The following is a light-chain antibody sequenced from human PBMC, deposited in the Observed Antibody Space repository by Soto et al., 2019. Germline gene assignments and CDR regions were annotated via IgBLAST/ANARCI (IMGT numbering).Light chain of an antibody. V-gene: IGLV3-21*02. CDR2: DDT. CDR1: NIGSKS. Sequence: SYELTQPPSVSVAPGQTARITCGGNNIGSKSVHWHQQRPGQAPLVVINDDTDRPSGIPERFSGANSENTATLTITRVEAGDEADYYCQVRDSNNDHMVFGGETKLTVL. CDR3: QVRDSNNDHMV. J-gene: IGLJ3*02.